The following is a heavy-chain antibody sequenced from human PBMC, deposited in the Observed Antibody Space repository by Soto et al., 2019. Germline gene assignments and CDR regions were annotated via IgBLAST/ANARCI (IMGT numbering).Heavy chain of an antibody. CDR3: ARSQDFWSDPEVGV. Sequence: PGKSLKISCKGSGYSFTSYWIGWVRQMPGKGLEWMGRIDPSDSYTNYSPSFQGHVTISADKSISTAYLQWSSLKASDTAMYYCARSQDFWSDPEVGVWGQGTLVTVSS. J-gene: IGHJ4*02. CDR1: GYSFTSYW. CDR2: IDPSDSYT. V-gene: IGHV5-10-1*01. D-gene: IGHD3-3*01.